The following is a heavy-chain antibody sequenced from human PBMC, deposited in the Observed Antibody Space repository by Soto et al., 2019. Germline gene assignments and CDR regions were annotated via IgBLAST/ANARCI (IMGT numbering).Heavy chain of an antibody. J-gene: IGHJ4*02. Sequence: GGSLRLSYAASGFTFTSHAIIWVRLTPGKGLEWVSAISGSGSNTFYADSVRGLFTISRDNSKNTVFLQMNNLRADDTAVYFCARDGATFDYWGQGTRVTVSS. CDR3: ARDGATFDY. V-gene: IGHV3-23*01. CDR2: ISGSGSNT. CDR1: GFTFTSHA. D-gene: IGHD1-26*01.